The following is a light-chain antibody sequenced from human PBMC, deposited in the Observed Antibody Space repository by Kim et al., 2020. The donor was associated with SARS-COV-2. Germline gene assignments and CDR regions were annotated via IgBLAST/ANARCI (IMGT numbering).Light chain of an antibody. Sequence: VSPGQTARITGSGDALPKQYAYWYQQKPGQAPVLVIYKDSERPSGIPERFSGSSSGTTVTLTISGVQVEDEADYYCQSADSSGTWVFGGGTQLTVL. CDR2: KDS. J-gene: IGLJ3*02. CDR3: QSADSSGTWV. V-gene: IGLV3-25*03. CDR1: ALPKQY.